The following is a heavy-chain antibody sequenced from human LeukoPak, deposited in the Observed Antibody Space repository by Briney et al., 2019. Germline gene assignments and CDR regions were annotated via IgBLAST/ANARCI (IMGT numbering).Heavy chain of an antibody. CDR2: INTDGSFT. D-gene: IGHD1-26*01. Sequence: GGSLRLSCAASRFTFSDYWMHWVRQAPGKGLVWVSRINTDGSFTRYADSVQGRFTISRDTAKNTLFLQMNSLRAEDTAVYYCAREAKVGGALQYWGQGILVTVSS. CDR3: AREAKVGGALQY. J-gene: IGHJ4*02. CDR1: RFTFSDYW. V-gene: IGHV3-74*01.